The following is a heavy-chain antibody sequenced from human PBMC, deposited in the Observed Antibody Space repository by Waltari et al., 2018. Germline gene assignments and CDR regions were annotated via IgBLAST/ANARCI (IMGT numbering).Heavy chain of an antibody. D-gene: IGHD2-15*01. CDR3: ARGYCSGDSCSVYFDY. Sequence: QVQLQQWGAGLLKPSETLSLTCAVYGGSFSGYYWSWIRQPTGKGLEWIGEINHSGSTNYNPSLKSRVTISVDTSKNQFSLKVNSVTAADTAVYYCARGYCSGDSCSVYFDYWGQGTLVTVSS. CDR2: INHSGST. CDR1: GGSFSGYY. J-gene: IGHJ4*02. V-gene: IGHV4-34*02.